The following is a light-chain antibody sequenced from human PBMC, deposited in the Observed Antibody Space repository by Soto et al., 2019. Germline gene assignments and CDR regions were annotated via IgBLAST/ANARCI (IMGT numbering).Light chain of an antibody. J-gene: IGLJ2*01. CDR2: GNS. CDR1: SSNIGAGYD. CDR3: QSYDSSLSVYVV. Sequence: LTQPPSVSGAPGQRVTISCTGSSSNIGAGYDVHWYQQLPGTAPKLLIYGNSNRPSGVPDRFSGSKSGTSASLAITGLQAEDEADYYCQSYDSSLSVYVVFGGGTKLTVL. V-gene: IGLV1-40*01.